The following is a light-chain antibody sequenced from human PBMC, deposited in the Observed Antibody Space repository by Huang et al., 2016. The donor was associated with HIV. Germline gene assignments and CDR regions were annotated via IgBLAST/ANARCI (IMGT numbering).Light chain of an antibody. CDR1: QSLFFSSNKRNY. J-gene: IGKJ4*01. Sequence: DIVMAQSPDSLTMSLGERATLNCRSSQSLFFSSNKRNYLAWYQKKPGQPPKLLISWASARESGVPDRCSGSGSGTGFTLTISSLQAEDVAVYYCQQYYHNPLTFGGGTKVEI. CDR3: QQYYHNPLT. V-gene: IGKV4-1*01. CDR2: WAS.